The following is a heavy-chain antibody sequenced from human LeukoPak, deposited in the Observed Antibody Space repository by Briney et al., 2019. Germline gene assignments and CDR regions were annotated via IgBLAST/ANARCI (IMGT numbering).Heavy chain of an antibody. CDR1: GFSFSSHA. Sequence: GGSLRLSCAASGFSFSSHAMNWVRQAPGKGLEWVAKIKQDGSEKYYVDSVKGRFTISRDNAKNSLFLQMNSLRAEDTAVYYCARASSSWYYYYYMDVWGKGTTVTVSS. V-gene: IGHV3-7*01. CDR3: ARASSSWYYYYYMDV. D-gene: IGHD6-13*01. CDR2: IKQDGSEK. J-gene: IGHJ6*03.